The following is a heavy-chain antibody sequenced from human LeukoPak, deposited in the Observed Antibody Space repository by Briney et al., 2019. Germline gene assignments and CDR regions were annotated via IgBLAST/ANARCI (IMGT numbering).Heavy chain of an antibody. D-gene: IGHD3-22*01. Sequence: GASVTVSCKASGYTFTSYGISWVRQAPGQGLEWMGWISAYNGNTNYAQKLQGRVTMTTDTSTSTAYMELRSLRSDDTAVYYCARDRFDYYYDSSGYIDYWGQGTLVTVSS. CDR1: GYTFTSYG. CDR3: ARDRFDYYYDSSGYIDY. CDR2: ISAYNGNT. V-gene: IGHV1-18*01. J-gene: IGHJ4*02.